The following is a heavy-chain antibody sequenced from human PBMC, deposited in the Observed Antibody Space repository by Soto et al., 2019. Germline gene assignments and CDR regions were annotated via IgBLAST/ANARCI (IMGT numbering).Heavy chain of an antibody. Sequence: GASLKISCKGSGYSFTSYWIGWVRQMPGKGLEWMGIIYPGDSDTRYSPSFQGQVTISADKSISTAYLQWSSLKASDTAMYYCARLRRPSSSWYPYGMDVWGQGATVTVSS. CDR1: GYSFTSYW. J-gene: IGHJ6*02. D-gene: IGHD6-13*01. V-gene: IGHV5-51*01. CDR2: IYPGDSDT. CDR3: ARLRRPSSSWYPYGMDV.